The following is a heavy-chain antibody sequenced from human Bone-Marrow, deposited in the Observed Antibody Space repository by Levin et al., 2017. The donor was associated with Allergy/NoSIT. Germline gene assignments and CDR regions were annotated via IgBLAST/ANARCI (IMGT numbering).Heavy chain of an antibody. V-gene: IGHV4-34*01. CDR2: INHSGST. J-gene: IGHJ5*02. D-gene: IGHD3-3*01. CDR1: GGSFSGYY. CDR3: ARRPYYDFWRGTRNWFDP. Sequence: GSLRLSCAVYGGSFSGYYWSWIRQPPGKGLEWIGEINHSGSTNYNPSLKSRVTISVDTSKNQFSLKLSSVTAADTAVYYCARRPYYDFWRGTRNWFDPWGQGTLVTVSS.